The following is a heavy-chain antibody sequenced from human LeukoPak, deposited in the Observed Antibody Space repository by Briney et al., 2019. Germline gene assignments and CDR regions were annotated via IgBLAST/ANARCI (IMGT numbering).Heavy chain of an antibody. CDR1: GYTFAAYY. J-gene: IGHJ4*02. V-gene: IGHV1-8*02. Sequence: ASVKVSCKASGYTFAAYYMYWVRQAPGQGLEWMGWMNPNSGNRGYAQKFQGRVTMTRNTSISTAYMELSSLRSEDTAVYYCARVVIAAAGTFELDYWGQGTPVTVSS. CDR2: MNPNSGNR. D-gene: IGHD6-13*01. CDR3: ARVVIAAAGTFELDY.